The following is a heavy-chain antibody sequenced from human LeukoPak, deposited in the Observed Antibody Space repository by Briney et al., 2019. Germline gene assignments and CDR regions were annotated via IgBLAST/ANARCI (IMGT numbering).Heavy chain of an antibody. Sequence: ASVKVSCKASGYTFTGYYMHWVRQAPGQGLEWMGRINPNSGGTNYAQKFQGRVTMTRDTSISTAYMELSRPRSDDTAVYYCAIMSQQQRGLGVYWGQGTLVTVSS. D-gene: IGHD6-13*01. J-gene: IGHJ4*02. CDR2: INPNSGGT. CDR1: GYTFTGYY. CDR3: AIMSQQQRGLGVY. V-gene: IGHV1-2*06.